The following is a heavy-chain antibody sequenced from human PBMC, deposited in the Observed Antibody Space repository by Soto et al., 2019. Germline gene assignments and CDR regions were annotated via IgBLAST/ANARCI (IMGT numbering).Heavy chain of an antibody. V-gene: IGHV3-33*01. CDR2: IWPDGNKK. CDR1: GFTFGYFG. CDR3: ARDAQGHDGYGGGMDV. J-gene: IGHJ6*02. D-gene: IGHD5-12*01. Sequence: VASGGGVVQPGRSLRLSCAASGFTFGYFGMHWVRQAPGKGLEWVAVIWPDGNKKYYADSVKGRFAISRDNSKNSLYLQMNSLTVEDTAVYYCARDAQGHDGYGGGMDVWGQGITVTVSS.